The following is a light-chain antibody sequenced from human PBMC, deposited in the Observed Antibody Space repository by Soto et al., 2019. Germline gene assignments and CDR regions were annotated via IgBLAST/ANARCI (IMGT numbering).Light chain of an antibody. CDR3: AAWDDSLSACYV. Sequence: QSVLTQPPSASGTPGQRVTISCSGSSSNIGSNYVYWYQQLPGTAHKLLIYRNNQRPSGVPDRFSGSKSGTSASLAISGLRSEDEADYYCAAWDDSLSACYVFGTGTKVTVL. CDR1: SSNIGSNY. CDR2: RNN. V-gene: IGLV1-47*01. J-gene: IGLJ1*01.